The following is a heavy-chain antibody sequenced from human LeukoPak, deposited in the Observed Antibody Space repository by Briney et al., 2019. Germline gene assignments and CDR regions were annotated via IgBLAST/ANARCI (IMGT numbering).Heavy chain of an antibody. CDR1: GGSISSSSYY. V-gene: IGHV4-39*01. D-gene: IGHD6-13*01. CDR2: IYYSGST. Sequence: PSETLSLPCTVSGGSISSSSYYWGWIRQPPGKGLEWIGSIYYSGSTYYNPSLKSRVTISVDTSKNQFSLKLSSVTAADTAVYYCASLYSSSWYFFDYWGQGTLVTVSS. J-gene: IGHJ4*02. CDR3: ASLYSSSWYFFDY.